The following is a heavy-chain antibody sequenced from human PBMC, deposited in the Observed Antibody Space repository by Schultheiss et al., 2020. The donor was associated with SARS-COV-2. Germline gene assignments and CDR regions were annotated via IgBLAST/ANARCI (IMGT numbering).Heavy chain of an antibody. V-gene: IGHV4-34*01. J-gene: IGHJ4*02. CDR3: ARGSGIAAAGTLIDY. Sequence: SETLSLTCAVYGGSFSGYYWSWIRQPPGKGLEWIGEINHSGSTNYNPSLKSRVTISVDTSKNQFSLKLSSVTAADTAVYYCARGSGIAAAGTLIDYWGQGTLVTVSS. D-gene: IGHD6-13*01. CDR2: INHSGST. CDR1: GGSFSGYY.